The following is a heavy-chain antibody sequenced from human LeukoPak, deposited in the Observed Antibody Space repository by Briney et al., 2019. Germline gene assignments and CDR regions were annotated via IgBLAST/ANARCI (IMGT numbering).Heavy chain of an antibody. CDR3: VRGASDSSLPVY. D-gene: IGHD3-22*01. CDR1: GLTFSDYY. CDR2: IGNSGSPV. V-gene: IGHV3-11*01. J-gene: IGHJ4*02. Sequence: GGSLRLSCAASGLTFSDYYMSWIRQAPGKGVEWVSYIGNSGSPVYYEYSVKGRFTISRDNTKRSLYLQMYSLRAEDTGVYFCVRGASDSSLPVYWGQGTLLTVSS.